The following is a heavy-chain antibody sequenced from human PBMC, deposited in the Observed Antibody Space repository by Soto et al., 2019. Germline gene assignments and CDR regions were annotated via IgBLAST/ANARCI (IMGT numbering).Heavy chain of an antibody. V-gene: IGHV4-34*01. J-gene: IGHJ4*02. D-gene: IGHD5-18*01. Sequence: QVQLQQWGAGLLKPSETLSLTCAVYGGSFSGYYWSWIRQPPGKGLEWIGEINHSGSTNYNPSLTSRVTISVDTSKNQFSLKLSSVTAADTAVYYCARVGGRGYSYGYLYYWGQGTLVTVSS. CDR2: INHSGST. CDR1: GGSFSGYY. CDR3: ARVGGRGYSYGYLYY.